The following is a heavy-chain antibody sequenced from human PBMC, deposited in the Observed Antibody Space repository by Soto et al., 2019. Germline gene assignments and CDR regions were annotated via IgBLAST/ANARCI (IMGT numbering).Heavy chain of an antibody. CDR3: AGTTSLQWYYMDV. CDR2: TYYRSRRYN. Sequence: QGQLQQSGPGLVRPSQTLSLTCAISGDSVSSNSAAWNWIRQSPSRGLEWLGRTYYRSRRYNDYAVSVKSRITVNPDTSKNQFSLHLNSVTPEDTAVYYCAGTTSLQWYYMDVWDKGTTVTVSS. CDR1: GDSVSSNSAA. D-gene: IGHD1-7*01. J-gene: IGHJ6*03. V-gene: IGHV6-1*01.